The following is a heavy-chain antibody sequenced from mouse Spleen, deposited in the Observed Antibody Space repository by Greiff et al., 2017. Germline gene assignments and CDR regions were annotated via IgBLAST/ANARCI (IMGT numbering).Heavy chain of an antibody. V-gene: IGHV1-50*01. D-gene: IGHD1-2*01. Sequence: QVQLQQPGAELVKPGASVKLSCKASGYTFTSYWMQWVKQRPGQGLEWIGEIDPSDSYTNYNQKFKGKATLTVDTSSSTAYMQLSSLTSEDSAVYYCARSLPVTTATDYWGQGTTLTVSS. CDR3: ARSLPVTTATDY. CDR1: GYTFTSYW. J-gene: IGHJ2*01. CDR2: IDPSDSYT.